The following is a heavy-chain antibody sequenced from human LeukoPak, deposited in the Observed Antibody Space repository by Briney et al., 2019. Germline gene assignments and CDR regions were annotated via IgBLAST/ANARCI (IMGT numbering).Heavy chain of an antibody. J-gene: IGHJ4*02. Sequence: ASVKVSCKASGYTFTSYDINWVRLATGQGLEWMGWMNPNSGNTGYAQKFQGRVTMTRNTSISTAYMELSSLRSEDTAVYYCARGSPHTAMAHDYWGQGTLVTVSS. CDR3: ARGSPHTAMAHDY. V-gene: IGHV1-8*01. CDR2: MNPNSGNT. D-gene: IGHD5-18*01. CDR1: GYTFTSYD.